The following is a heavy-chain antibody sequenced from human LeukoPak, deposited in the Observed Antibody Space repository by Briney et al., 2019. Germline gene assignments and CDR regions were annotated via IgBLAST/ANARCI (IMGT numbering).Heavy chain of an antibody. J-gene: IGHJ5*02. Sequence: ASVKVSCKASGYTFTGYGISWVRQAPGQGLEWMGWISAYNGNTNYAQKLQGRVTMTTDTSTSTAYMELRSLRSDDTAVYYCARGPLPIVVVVAATWEYDGWFDPWGQGTLVTVSS. D-gene: IGHD2-15*01. CDR1: GYTFTGYG. CDR3: ARGPLPIVVVVAATWEYDGWFDP. V-gene: IGHV1-18*01. CDR2: ISAYNGNT.